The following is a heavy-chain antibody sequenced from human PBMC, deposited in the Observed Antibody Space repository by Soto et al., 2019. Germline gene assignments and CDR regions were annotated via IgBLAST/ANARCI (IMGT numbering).Heavy chain of an antibody. CDR3: ARDKYSSGWHDYYYYYGMDV. V-gene: IGHV6-1*01. J-gene: IGHJ6*02. CDR2: TYYRSKWYN. Sequence: PSQTLSLTCAISGDSVSSNSAAWNWIRQSPSRGLEWLGRTYYRSKWYNDYAVSVKSRITINPDTSKNQFSLQLNSVTPEDTAVYYCARDKYSSGWHDYYYYYGMDVWGQGTTVTVSS. CDR1: GDSVSSNSAA. D-gene: IGHD6-19*01.